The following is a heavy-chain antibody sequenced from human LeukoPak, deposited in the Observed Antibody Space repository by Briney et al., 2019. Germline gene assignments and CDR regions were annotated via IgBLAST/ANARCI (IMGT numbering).Heavy chain of an antibody. V-gene: IGHV3-48*03. Sequence: GGSLRLSCAASGFSFSLHEMNWLRQAPGKGLEWVSYISNSGSTIYYADSVKGQFTISRDNAKNSLYLQMNSLRAEDAAVYYCARLSLDYGGSMDLWGKGTTVTISS. CDR3: ARLSLDYGGSMDL. J-gene: IGHJ6*03. CDR2: ISNSGSTI. CDR1: GFSFSLHE. D-gene: IGHD4-17*01.